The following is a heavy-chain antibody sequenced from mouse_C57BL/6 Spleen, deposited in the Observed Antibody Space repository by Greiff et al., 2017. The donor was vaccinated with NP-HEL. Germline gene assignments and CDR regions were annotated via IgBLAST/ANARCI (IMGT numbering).Heavy chain of an antibody. CDR1: GYSFTGYY. D-gene: IGHD2-5*01. Sequence: VQLQQSGPELVKPGASVKISCKASGYSFTGYYMNWVKQSPEKSLEWIGEINPSTGGTTYNQKFKAKATLTVDKSSSTAYMQLKSLTSEDSAVYYCARSIVTTYYFDYWGQGTTLTVSS. J-gene: IGHJ2*01. CDR3: ARSIVTTYYFDY. CDR2: INPSTGGT. V-gene: IGHV1-42*01.